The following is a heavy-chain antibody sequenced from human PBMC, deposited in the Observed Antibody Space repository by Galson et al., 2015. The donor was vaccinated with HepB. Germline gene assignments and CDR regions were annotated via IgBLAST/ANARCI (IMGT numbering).Heavy chain of an antibody. CDR3: ARDYCGGDCYSGYYYGMDV. J-gene: IGHJ6*02. Sequence: SVKVSCKASGGTFSSYAISWVRQAPGQGLEWMGGIIPIFGTANYAQKFQGRVTITADESTSTAYMELSSLRSEDTAVYYCARDYCGGDCYSGYYYGMDVWGQGTTVTVSS. CDR1: GGTFSSYA. CDR2: IIPIFGTA. D-gene: IGHD2-21*02. V-gene: IGHV1-69*13.